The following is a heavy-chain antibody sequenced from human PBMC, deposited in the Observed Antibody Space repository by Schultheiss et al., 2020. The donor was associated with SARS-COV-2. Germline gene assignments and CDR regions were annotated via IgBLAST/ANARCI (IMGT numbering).Heavy chain of an antibody. Sequence: GGSLRLSCAASGFTFSSYGMHWVRQAPGKGLEWVAVIWYDGSNKYYADSVKGRFTISRDNSKNTLYLQMSSLRAEDTAVYYCAKGPSSIWQQLAPNWFDPWGQGTLVTVSS. CDR2: IWYDGSNK. V-gene: IGHV3-33*06. J-gene: IGHJ5*02. D-gene: IGHD6-13*01. CDR1: GFTFSSYG. CDR3: AKGPSSIWQQLAPNWFDP.